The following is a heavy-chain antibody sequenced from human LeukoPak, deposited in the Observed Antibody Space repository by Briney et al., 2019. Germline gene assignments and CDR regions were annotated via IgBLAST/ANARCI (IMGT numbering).Heavy chain of an antibody. D-gene: IGHD6-13*01. CDR1: GGTFSSYA. CDR2: IIPIFGTA. Sequence: SVKVSCKASGGTFSSYAISWVRQAPGKGLDWMGGIIPIFGTANYAQKFQGRVTITADKSTSTAYMELSSLRSEDTAVYYCAAKIPYTAAGWFDPWGQGTLVTVSS. CDR3: AAKIPYTAAGWFDP. V-gene: IGHV1-69*06. J-gene: IGHJ5*02.